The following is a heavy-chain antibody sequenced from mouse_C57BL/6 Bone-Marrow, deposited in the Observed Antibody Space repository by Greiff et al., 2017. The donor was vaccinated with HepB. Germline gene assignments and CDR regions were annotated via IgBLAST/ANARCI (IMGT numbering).Heavy chain of an antibody. CDR1: GFSFNTYA. Sequence: EVQLQESGGGLVQPKGSLKLSCAASGFSFNTYAMNWVRQAPGKGLEWVARIRSKSNNYATYYADSVKDRFTISRDDSESMLYLQMNNLKTEDTAMYYCVRHGGHGSSPYAMDYWGQGTSVTVSS. J-gene: IGHJ4*01. CDR3: VRHGGHGSSPYAMDY. D-gene: IGHD1-1*01. V-gene: IGHV10-1*01. CDR2: IRSKSNNYAT.